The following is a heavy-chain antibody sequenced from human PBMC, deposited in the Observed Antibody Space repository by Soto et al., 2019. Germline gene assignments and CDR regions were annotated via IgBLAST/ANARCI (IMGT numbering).Heavy chain of an antibody. D-gene: IGHD2-2*01. CDR3: ARDVPAARYYYGMDV. CDR1: GGTFSSYA. Sequence: QVQLVRSGAELKKPGSSVKVSCKASGGTFSSYAISSVRQAPGQGLEWMGGIIPIFGTPNYAQKFQGRVTITADESTSTAYMELSSLRSEDTAVYYCARDVPAARYYYGMDVWGQGTTVTVSS. CDR2: IIPIFGTP. V-gene: IGHV1-69*12. J-gene: IGHJ6*02.